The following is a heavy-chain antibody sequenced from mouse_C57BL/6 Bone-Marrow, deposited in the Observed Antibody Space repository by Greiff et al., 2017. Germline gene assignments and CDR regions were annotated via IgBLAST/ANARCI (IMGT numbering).Heavy chain of an antibody. CDR1: GYTFTSYG. J-gene: IGHJ4*01. CDR3: ARCVYAMDY. CDR2: IYPRSGNT. V-gene: IGHV1-81*01. Sequence: QVQLQQSGAELARPGASVKLSCKASGYTFTSYGISWVKQRTGQGLEWIGEIYPRSGNTYYNEKFKGKATLTADKSSSTAYMELRSLTSEDSAVYFCARCVYAMDYWGQGNAVTVSS.